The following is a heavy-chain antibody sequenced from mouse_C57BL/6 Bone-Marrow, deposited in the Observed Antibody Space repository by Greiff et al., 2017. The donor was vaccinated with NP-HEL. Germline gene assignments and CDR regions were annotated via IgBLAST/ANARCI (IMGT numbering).Heavy chain of an antibody. CDR3: ARSSDYGSSLYWYFDV. J-gene: IGHJ1*03. V-gene: IGHV14-2*01. D-gene: IGHD1-1*01. CDR1: GFNIKDYY. CDR2: IDPEDGET. Sequence: VQLQQSGAELVKPGASVKLSCTASGFNIKDYYMHWVKQRTEQGLEWIGRIDPEDGETKYVPKFQGKATITADTSSNTAYLQLSSLTSEDTAVYYCARSSDYGSSLYWYFDVWGTGTTVTVSS.